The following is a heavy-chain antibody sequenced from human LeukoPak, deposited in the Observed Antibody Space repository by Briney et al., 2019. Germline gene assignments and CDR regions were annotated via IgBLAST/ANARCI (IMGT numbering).Heavy chain of an antibody. CDR2: IGGSGYST. Sequence: PGGPLRLSCAASGFTFSSYAMSWVRQAPGRGLEWVSSIGGSGYSTYYADSVRGRFTISRDNSENTLHLQMSSLRAEDTAVYYCAKDRGAYCSSTSCSLYFDSWGQGTLVTVSS. CDR1: GFTFSSYA. D-gene: IGHD2-2*01. CDR3: AKDRGAYCSSTSCSLYFDS. V-gene: IGHV3-23*01. J-gene: IGHJ4*02.